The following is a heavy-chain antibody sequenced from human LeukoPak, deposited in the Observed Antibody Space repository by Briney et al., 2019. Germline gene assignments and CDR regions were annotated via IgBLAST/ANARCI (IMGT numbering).Heavy chain of an antibody. D-gene: IGHD5-24*01. CDR2: IKEDGTET. V-gene: IGHV3-7*03. J-gene: IGHJ4*02. CDR3: AKEGRSLQTY. CDR1: GFMFSSNW. Sequence: GGSLRLSCAASGFMFSSNWMSWVRLAPGKGLEWVANIKEDGTETYYVDSVKGRFTISRDNAKNSMYLQMNSLRVEDTAVYYCAKEGRSLQTYWGQGTLVTVSS.